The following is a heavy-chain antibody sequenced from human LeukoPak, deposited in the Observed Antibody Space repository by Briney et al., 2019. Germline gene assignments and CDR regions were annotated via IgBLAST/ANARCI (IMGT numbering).Heavy chain of an antibody. CDR1: GFPFSTYA. V-gene: IGHV3-23*01. CDR2: IRGSDGST. Sequence: AGGSLRLSCAASGFPFSTYAMSWVRRAPGKGLEWVSSIRGSDGSTYYADSVKGRFAISRDNSKNTLYLQMNSLRAEDTAVYYCAKDVYGDYGGLDYWGQGTLVTVSS. D-gene: IGHD4-17*01. J-gene: IGHJ4*02. CDR3: AKDVYGDYGGLDY.